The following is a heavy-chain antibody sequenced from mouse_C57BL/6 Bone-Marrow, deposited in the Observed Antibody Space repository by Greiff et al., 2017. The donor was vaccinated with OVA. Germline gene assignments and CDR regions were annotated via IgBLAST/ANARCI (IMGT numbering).Heavy chain of an antibody. CDR2: IYPGDGDT. CDR3: ARDWDWFAY. Sequence: VQLQQSGPELVKPGASVKISCKASGYAFSSSWMNWVKQRPGKGLEWIGRIYPGDGDTNYKGKFKGKATLTADKSSSTAYMQLSSLTSEDSAVYFCARDWDWFAYWGQGTLVTVSA. D-gene: IGHD4-1*01. V-gene: IGHV1-82*01. J-gene: IGHJ3*01. CDR1: GYAFSSSW.